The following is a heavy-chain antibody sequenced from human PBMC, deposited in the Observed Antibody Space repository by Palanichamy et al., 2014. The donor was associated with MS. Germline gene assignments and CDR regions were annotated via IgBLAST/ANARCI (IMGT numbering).Heavy chain of an antibody. Sequence: EVRLAESGGGLVKPGGSLRLSCAASGFTFSNYSMIWVRQAPGKGLECVSAISPDSVHVYYADSVKGRFIISRDNAKKSLYLQMNSLRGEDTAVYYCAKITVQNWFDPWGQGTLVTVSP. V-gene: IGHV3-21*01. D-gene: IGHD3-16*01. CDR3: AKITVQNWFDP. CDR2: ISPDSVHV. CDR1: GFTFSNYS. J-gene: IGHJ5*02.